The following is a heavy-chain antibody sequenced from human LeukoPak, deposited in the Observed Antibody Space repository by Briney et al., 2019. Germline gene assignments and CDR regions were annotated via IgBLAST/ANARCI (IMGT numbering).Heavy chain of an antibody. V-gene: IGHV3-43*02. CDR1: GFTFDDYA. CDR3: AKDVSNSGWTS. D-gene: IGHD6-19*01. Sequence: GGSLGLSCAASGFTFDDYATHWVRQSPGKGLEWVCFITGDGGRAYYAESVKGRFTISRDNSKNSVFLQMNSLGSEDTALYYCAKDVSNSGWTSWGQGTLVTVSS. J-gene: IGHJ4*02. CDR2: ITGDGGRA.